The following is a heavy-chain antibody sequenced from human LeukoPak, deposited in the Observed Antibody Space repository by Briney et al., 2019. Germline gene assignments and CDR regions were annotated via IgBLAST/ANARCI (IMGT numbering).Heavy chain of an antibody. J-gene: IGHJ6*04. CDR1: VFTFNNYA. Sequence: GRTLRLSRAASVFTFNNYAMNWVRHAPGEGLEWVSSSSGDTTHYAHSVRGGFTISRDNSRNTLPLQTTSLRAEYTALYYCAKGVLSGMRYYYGMDVWRKGTTVSVSS. V-gene: IGHV3-23*01. CDR2: SSSGDTT. CDR3: AKGVLSGMRYYYGMDV. D-gene: IGHD2/OR15-2a*01.